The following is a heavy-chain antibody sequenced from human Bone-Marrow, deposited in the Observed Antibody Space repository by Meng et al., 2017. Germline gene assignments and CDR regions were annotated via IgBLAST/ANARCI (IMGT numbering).Heavy chain of an antibody. Sequence: VQLVESGGGVVQPGRSLRLSCAASGFTFSTSAMSWVRQAPGKGLEWVSAISTSGGNTYYADSVRGRFTISRDNSKNTLYLQMSSLRAEDTAVYFCAKDSHGVAAPDYWGQGTLVTVSS. CDR2: ISTSGGNT. CDR1: GFTFSTSA. CDR3: AKDSHGVAAPDY. V-gene: IGHV3-23*04. J-gene: IGHJ4*02. D-gene: IGHD2-8*01.